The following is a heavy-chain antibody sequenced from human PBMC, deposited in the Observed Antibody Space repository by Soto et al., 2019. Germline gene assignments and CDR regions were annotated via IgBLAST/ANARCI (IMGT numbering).Heavy chain of an antibody. CDR3: VHGASTAHQPLDS. Sequence: QVQLVESGGGVVQPGRSLRLSCAASGFIFRNFGMHWVRRAPGKGLEWVAVISGDGNDKYYPDSMKGRFTISRDNFNNTLYLQLNSLRPEDMAVYPCVHGASTAHQPLDSWGQGVLVTVSS. D-gene: IGHD1-26*01. J-gene: IGHJ4*02. CDR2: ISGDGNDK. CDR1: GFIFRNFG. V-gene: IGHV3-30*03.